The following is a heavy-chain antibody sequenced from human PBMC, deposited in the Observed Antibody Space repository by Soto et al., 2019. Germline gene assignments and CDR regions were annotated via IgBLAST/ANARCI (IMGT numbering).Heavy chain of an antibody. J-gene: IGHJ4*02. CDR2: IGTAGDT. D-gene: IGHD3-22*01. CDR3: ARTTYDSSGYAYFDY. V-gene: IGHV3-13*01. CDR1: GFTFSSYD. Sequence: GGSLRLSCAASGFTFSSYDMHWVRQATGKGLEWVSAIGTAGDTYYPGSVKGRFTSSRENAKNSLYLQMNSLRAGDAAVYYCARTTYDSSGYAYFDYWGQGTLVTVSS.